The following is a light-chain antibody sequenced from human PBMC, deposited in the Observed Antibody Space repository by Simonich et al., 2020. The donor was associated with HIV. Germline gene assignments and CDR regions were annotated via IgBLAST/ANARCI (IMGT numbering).Light chain of an antibody. CDR2: WAS. Sequence: DIVMTQSPDSLAVSLGERATINCNSSQSVLYSSNNNNYLAWYQQKPGQPPKLLIYWASTRESGVPDRFRGSGSGPDFTLPISSLQAEDVAVYYCQQYYDTPYTFGQGTKLEIK. CDR1: QSVLYSSNNNNY. CDR3: QQYYDTPYT. V-gene: IGKV4-1*01. J-gene: IGKJ2*01.